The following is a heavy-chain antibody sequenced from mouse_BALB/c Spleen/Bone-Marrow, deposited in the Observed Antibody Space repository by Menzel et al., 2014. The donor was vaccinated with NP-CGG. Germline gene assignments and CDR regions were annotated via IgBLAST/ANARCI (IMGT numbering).Heavy chain of an antibody. Sequence: QVQLQQSGAELAKPGASVKMSCKASGYTFTSYWMYWIKQRPGQGLEWIGYINPSTGYTEYNQKFKDKATLTADKSSNTAYMQLSSLTSEDSAVYYCARKGYGNYHDYAIDYWGQGTSVTVSS. D-gene: IGHD2-1*01. J-gene: IGHJ4*01. CDR2: INPSTGYT. V-gene: IGHV1-7*01. CDR1: GYTFTSYW. CDR3: ARKGYGNYHDYAIDY.